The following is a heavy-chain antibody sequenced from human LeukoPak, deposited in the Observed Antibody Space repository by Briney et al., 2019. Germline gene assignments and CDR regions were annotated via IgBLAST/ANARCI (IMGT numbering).Heavy chain of an antibody. J-gene: IGHJ6*03. Sequence: SVKVSCKASGGTFSSYAISWVRQAPGQGLEWMGGIIPIFGTANYAQKFQGRVTITTDESTSTAYMELSSLRSEDTAVYYCARGGAPDYHGLGSYLREVYYYYYMDVWGKGTTVTVSS. CDR2: IIPIFGTA. V-gene: IGHV1-69*05. CDR1: GGTFSSYA. D-gene: IGHD3-10*01. CDR3: ARGGAPDYHGLGSYLREVYYYYYMDV.